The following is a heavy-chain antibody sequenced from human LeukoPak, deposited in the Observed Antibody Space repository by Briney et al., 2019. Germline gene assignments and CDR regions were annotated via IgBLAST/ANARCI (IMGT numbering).Heavy chain of an antibody. D-gene: IGHD3-10*01. CDR3: AREGCYGSGSPPSLYFDY. J-gene: IGHJ4*02. CDR2: MSSDLNVK. CDR1: GFTFRNYV. Sequence: GGSLRLSCAASGFTFRNYVIHWVRQAPGKGLEWVAVMSSDLNVKLYADSVKGRFTISRDNSRSTLYLQMNSLRPEDTAIYYCAREGCYGSGSPPSLYFDYWGQGTLVTVSS. V-gene: IGHV3-30-3*01.